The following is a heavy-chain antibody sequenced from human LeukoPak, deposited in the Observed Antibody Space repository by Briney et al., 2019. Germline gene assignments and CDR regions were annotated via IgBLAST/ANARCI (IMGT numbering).Heavy chain of an antibody. CDR2: INPDTGDI. J-gene: IGHJ5*02. Sequence: ASVKVSCKTSGYTFNVYYIHWLRQAPGQGLEWMAWINPDTGDINYAQKFQGRVTMTRDTSTSTVYMELSSLRSEDTAVYYCARGEVVAATPQNWFDPWGQGTLVTVSS. V-gene: IGHV1-2*02. D-gene: IGHD2-15*01. CDR3: ARGEVVAATPQNWFDP. CDR1: GYTFNVYY.